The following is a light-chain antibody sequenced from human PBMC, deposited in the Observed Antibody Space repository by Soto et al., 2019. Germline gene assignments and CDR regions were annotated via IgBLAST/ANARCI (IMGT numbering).Light chain of an antibody. CDR1: QSIGVW. Sequence: DIQMTQSPSTLSASVGDRVTITCRASQSIGVWLAWYQQKPGTAPKLLIYKTSTLDSGVPLRFSGSGSGTEFTLTISSLQPDDFATYYCQQYNSYPLTFGGGTKVEIK. CDR3: QQYNSYPLT. J-gene: IGKJ4*01. CDR2: KTS. V-gene: IGKV1-5*03.